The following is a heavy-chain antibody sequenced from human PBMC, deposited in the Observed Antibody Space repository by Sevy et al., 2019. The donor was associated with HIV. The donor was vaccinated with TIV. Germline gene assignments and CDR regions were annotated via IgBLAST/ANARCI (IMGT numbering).Heavy chain of an antibody. CDR3: ARSRGWRDAFDI. V-gene: IGHV3-7*01. CDR1: GFTFSSYW. D-gene: IGHD3-10*01. J-gene: IGHJ3*02. CDR2: IKQDGSDE. Sequence: GGSLRLSCAASGFTFSSYWMTWVRQAPGKGLEWVANIKQDGSDEYYVDSVKGRFTISRYNAKNSLYLEMNSLRGEDTAVYYCARSRGWRDAFDIWGQGTMVTVSS.